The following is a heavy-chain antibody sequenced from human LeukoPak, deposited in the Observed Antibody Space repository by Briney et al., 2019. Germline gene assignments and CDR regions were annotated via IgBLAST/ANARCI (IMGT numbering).Heavy chain of an antibody. CDR3: ARWSLVLVPAATHDAFDI. V-gene: IGHV4-34*01. CDR2: INNSGSS. CDR1: GGSFSGYY. D-gene: IGHD2-2*01. J-gene: IGHJ3*02. Sequence: PSETLSLTCAVYGGSFSGYYWSWVCQPPGKGRGWVGEINNSGSSNYRPSRKSRLTISVDTSKTRFSLKLSSLTAADTAVYYCARWSLVLVPAATHDAFDIWGQGTMVTVSS.